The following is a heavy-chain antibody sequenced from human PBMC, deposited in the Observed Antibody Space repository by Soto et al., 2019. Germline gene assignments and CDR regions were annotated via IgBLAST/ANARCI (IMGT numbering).Heavy chain of an antibody. V-gene: IGHV1-69*08. CDR2: IIPALGAA. J-gene: IGHJ4*02. Sequence: QVHLVQSGAEVKKPGSSVKVSCKTFGGTISTYVINWVRQAPGQGLEWMGRIIPALGAADYAQKFQDRLTITADKSTSTAYMELSSLRSDDTAVYYCARGGQQVVSFDYWGQGTLVAVSS. D-gene: IGHD6-6*01. CDR3: ARGGQQVVSFDY. CDR1: GGTISTYV.